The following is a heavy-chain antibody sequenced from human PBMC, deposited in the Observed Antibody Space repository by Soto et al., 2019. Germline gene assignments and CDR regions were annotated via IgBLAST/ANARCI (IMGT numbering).Heavy chain of an antibody. V-gene: IGHV3-48*02. CDR1: GFTFSVYS. Sequence: EVQLVESGGALVQRGGSLRLSCVASGFTFSVYSMNWVRQAPGKGLEWFSYITSDTKTIKYADSVKGRFTISRDNAKDSVYLQMNSLRDEDADVYYCARSVEGHFDYWGQGTVVTVSS. D-gene: IGHD6-19*01. CDR2: ITSDTKTI. CDR3: ARSVEGHFDY. J-gene: IGHJ4*02.